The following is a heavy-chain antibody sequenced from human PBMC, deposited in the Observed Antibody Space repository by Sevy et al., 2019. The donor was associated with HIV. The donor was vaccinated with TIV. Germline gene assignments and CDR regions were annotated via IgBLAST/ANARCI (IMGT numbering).Heavy chain of an antibody. CDR3: VREDYYVSGSYFFDS. Sequence: GGSLRLSCAASAFTLSRYSMNWVRQAPGKGLEWVSSISSSSNYIYYADSVKGRFTISRDNAKNSLYLQMTSLRAEDTAVYYCVREDYYVSGSYFFDSWGQGTLVTVSS. CDR1: AFTLSRYS. J-gene: IGHJ4*02. CDR2: ISSSSNYI. D-gene: IGHD3-22*01. V-gene: IGHV3-21*01.